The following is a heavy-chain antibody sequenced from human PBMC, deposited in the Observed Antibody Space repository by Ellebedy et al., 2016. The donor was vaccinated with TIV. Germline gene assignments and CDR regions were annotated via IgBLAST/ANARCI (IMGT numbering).Heavy chain of an antibody. CDR2: IYYSGST. D-gene: IGHD2-2*03. V-gene: IGHV4-39*01. CDR1: GCTFSSSSYY. CDR3: AGWMRVYKYGLDV. J-gene: IGHJ6*02. Sequence: MPGGSLRLSCIASGCTFSSSSYYWGRIRQPPGKGLAWIGSIYYSGSTYYNPSLKSRVTPSVDTSNNQFSLKLSSVIAADTAVYCCAGWMRVYKYGLDVWGQGTTVTVSS.